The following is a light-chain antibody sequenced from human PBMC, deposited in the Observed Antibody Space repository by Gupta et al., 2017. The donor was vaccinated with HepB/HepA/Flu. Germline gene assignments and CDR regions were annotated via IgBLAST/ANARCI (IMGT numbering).Light chain of an antibody. CDR1: QTISGS. J-gene: IGKJ1*01. Sequence: DIQMTQSPSSLSASVGDRVTISCRASQTISGSVNWYQQKPGKAPELLVYFVTRLQSGVPSRFSGSGSGTDFTLTIASLQPEDFATYSCQQKHFSPWTFGQGTKVEIK. V-gene: IGKV1-39*01. CDR2: FVT. CDR3: QQKHFSPWT.